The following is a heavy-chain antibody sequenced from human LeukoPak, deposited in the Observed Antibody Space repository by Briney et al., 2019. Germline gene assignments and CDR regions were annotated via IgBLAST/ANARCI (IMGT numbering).Heavy chain of an antibody. CDR1: GFTFSRYW. V-gene: IGHV3-7*01. CDR3: ARGSFAARWD. D-gene: IGHD6-6*01. J-gene: IGHJ4*02. CDR2: IKQDGSEK. Sequence: GGSLRLSCAASGFTFSRYWMSWVRQAPGKGLEWVANIKQDGSEKDYVDSVKGRFTISRDNAKNSLYLQMNSLTAEDTAVYYCARGSFAARWDWGQGTLVTVSS.